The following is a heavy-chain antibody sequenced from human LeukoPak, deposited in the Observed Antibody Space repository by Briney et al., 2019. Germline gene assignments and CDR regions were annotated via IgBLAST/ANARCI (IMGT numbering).Heavy chain of an antibody. CDR2: IRYSGSA. D-gene: IGHD4-17*01. CDR3: AREGRYGDYAAVAS. J-gene: IGHJ4*02. V-gene: IGHV4-59*01. CDR1: GDSIGSFY. Sequence: SETLSLTCTVSGDSIGSFYWNWFRQPPGKGLEWIGYIRYSGSANYNSSLESRVSMSVDTSKNQFSLKVISVTAADSALYFCAREGRYGDYAAVASWGQGIHVTVSS.